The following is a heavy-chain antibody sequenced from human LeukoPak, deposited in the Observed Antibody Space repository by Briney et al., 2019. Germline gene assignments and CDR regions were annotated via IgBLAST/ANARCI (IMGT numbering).Heavy chain of an antibody. CDR2: ISGSSSFI. Sequence: PGGSLRLSCAASEVTFSSYSMNWVRQAPGKGLEWVSSISGSSSFIYYADSLRGRFTISRDNAKNSLYLQMDSLRAEDTAVYYCARRPIASTDYYYFLDVWGKGTTVTVSS. CDR3: ARRPIASTDYYYFLDV. D-gene: IGHD6-13*01. V-gene: IGHV3-21*01. J-gene: IGHJ6*03. CDR1: EVTFSSYS.